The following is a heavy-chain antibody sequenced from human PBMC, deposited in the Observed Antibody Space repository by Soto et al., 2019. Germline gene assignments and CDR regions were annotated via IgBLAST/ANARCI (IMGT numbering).Heavy chain of an antibody. CDR2: IRSKAYGGTT. D-gene: IGHD6-6*01. V-gene: IGHV3-49*03. CDR1: GFTFGDYA. J-gene: IGHJ6*03. Sequence: GGSLRLSCTASGFTFGDYAMSWFRQAPGKGLEWVGFIRSKAYGGTTEYAASVKGRFTISRDDSKSIAYLQMNSLKTEDTAVYYCTRDEQLVGGYYYMDVWGKGTTVTVSS. CDR3: TRDEQLVGGYYYMDV.